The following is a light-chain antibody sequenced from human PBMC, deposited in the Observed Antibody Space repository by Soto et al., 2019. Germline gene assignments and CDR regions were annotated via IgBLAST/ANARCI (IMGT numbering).Light chain of an antibody. V-gene: IGKV1-5*03. CDR1: QSISRS. CDR2: KAS. CDR3: QQYDSYPFT. J-gene: IGKJ5*01. Sequence: DIQMTQSPSTLSASVGDRVTITCRASQSISRSLAWYQQKPGKAPKILIYKASSLESGVPSRFSGSGSGTEFTLTISSLQPDDFATYYCQQYDSYPFTFGQGTRLVI.